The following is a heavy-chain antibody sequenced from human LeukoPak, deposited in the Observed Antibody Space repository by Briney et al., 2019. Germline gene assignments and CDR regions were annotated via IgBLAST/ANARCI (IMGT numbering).Heavy chain of an antibody. CDR2: IYPGDSDT. D-gene: IGHD2-15*01. Sequence: GESLKISCKGSGYSFTSYWIGWVRQMSGKGLEWMGIIYPGDSDTRYSPSFQGQVTISADKSISTAYLQWSSLKASDTAMYYCARRGRYCSGGSCSYYFDYWGQGTLVTVSS. CDR3: ARRGRYCSGGSCSYYFDY. V-gene: IGHV5-51*01. CDR1: GYSFTSYW. J-gene: IGHJ4*02.